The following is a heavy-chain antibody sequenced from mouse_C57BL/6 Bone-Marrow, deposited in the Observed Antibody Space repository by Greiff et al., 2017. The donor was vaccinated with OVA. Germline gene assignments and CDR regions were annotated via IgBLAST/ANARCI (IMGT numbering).Heavy chain of an antibody. V-gene: IGHV14-2*01. CDR1: GFNIKDYY. J-gene: IGHJ2*01. D-gene: IGHD1-1*02. CDR2: IDPEDGET. CDR3: AREGVVGGY. Sequence: VQLQQSGAELVKPGASVKLSCTASGFNIKDYYMHWVKQRTEQGLEWIGRIDPEDGETKYAQKFQGKATITAETSSNTAYLQLSSLTSEDTAVYYCAREGVVGGYWGQGTTLTVSS.